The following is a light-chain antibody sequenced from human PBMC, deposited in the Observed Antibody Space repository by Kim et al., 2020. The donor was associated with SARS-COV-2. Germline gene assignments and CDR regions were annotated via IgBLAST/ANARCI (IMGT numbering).Light chain of an antibody. CDR3: QQASSFPLP. CDR2: AAS. CDR1: PVIGSW. V-gene: IGKV1-12*01. J-gene: IGKJ3*01. Sequence: ASVGDILPIPCRPIPVIGSWLAWYQPNPGHAPKLLIYAASNLQSDVPSRFGGSRSGTDFTLTISSLQPEDFATYYCQQASSFPLPFGPGTKVDIK.